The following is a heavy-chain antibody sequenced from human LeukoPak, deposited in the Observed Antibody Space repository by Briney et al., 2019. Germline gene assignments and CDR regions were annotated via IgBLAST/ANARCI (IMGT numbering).Heavy chain of an antibody. J-gene: IGHJ4*02. V-gene: IGHV3-11*01. CDR3: AKVGYVDTAMGIHFDY. Sequence: KPGGSLRLSCAASGFTFSDFGMTWVRQAPGKGLEWVSYISSSGSTIYYADSVKGRFTISRDNVKNSLYLQMNSLRAEDTAVYYCAKVGYVDTAMGIHFDYCGQGTLVTVSS. D-gene: IGHD5-18*01. CDR2: ISSSGSTI. CDR1: GFTFSDFG.